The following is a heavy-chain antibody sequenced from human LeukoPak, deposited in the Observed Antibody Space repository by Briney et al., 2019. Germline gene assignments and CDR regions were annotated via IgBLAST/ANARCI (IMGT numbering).Heavy chain of an antibody. Sequence: PSETLSLTCAVYGGSFSGYYWSWIRQPPGKGLEWIGEINHSGSTNYNPSLQSRVTISIDKSKNQFSLRLSSVTAADTAVYYCARTRYYYNSRSYGAPYYFDYWGQGTLVTVSS. CDR1: GGSFSGYY. CDR3: ARTRYYYNSRSYGAPYYFDY. J-gene: IGHJ4*02. CDR2: INHSGST. V-gene: IGHV4-34*01. D-gene: IGHD3-10*01.